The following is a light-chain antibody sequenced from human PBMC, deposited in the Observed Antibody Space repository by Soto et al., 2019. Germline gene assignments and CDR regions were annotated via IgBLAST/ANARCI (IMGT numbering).Light chain of an antibody. CDR1: QSINNY. Sequence: DIQMTQSPSSLSASVGDRVTITCRPSQSINNYLNWYQQKPGNAPKLLIYGISSLHGGVPLRFIGSGSGTDFTLTIRSLEPEDSATYYCQQSYSTPWTFGQGTKVDIK. J-gene: IGKJ1*01. CDR2: GIS. V-gene: IGKV1-39*01. CDR3: QQSYSTPWT.